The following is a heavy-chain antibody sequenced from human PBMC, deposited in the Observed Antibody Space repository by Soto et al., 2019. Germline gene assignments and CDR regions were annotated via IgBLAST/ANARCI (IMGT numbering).Heavy chain of an antibody. CDR3: ARDEYSYGYSHYYYMDV. V-gene: IGHV1-69*04. CDR2: IIPILGIA. CDR1: GGTFSSYT. D-gene: IGHD5-18*01. J-gene: IGHJ6*03. Sequence: SVKVFCKASGGTFSSYTISWVRQAPGQGLEWMGRIIPILGIANYAQKFQGRVTITADKSTSTAYMELSSLRSEDTAVYYCARDEYSYGYSHYYYMDVWGKGTTVTVSS.